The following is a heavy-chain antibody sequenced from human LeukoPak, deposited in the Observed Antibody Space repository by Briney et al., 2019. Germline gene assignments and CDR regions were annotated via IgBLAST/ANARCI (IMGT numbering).Heavy chain of an antibody. V-gene: IGHV4-39*01. CDR2: IYYSGST. CDR3: ARLLVGATTRFSWYFDY. CDR1: GDSISSNTYY. Sequence: SETLSLTCTVSGDSISSNTYYWVRIRQPPGKGLEWIGSIYYSGSTYYNPSLKSRITISVDTSKNQFSLKLSSVTAADTSVYYWARLLVGATTRFSWYFDYWGQGTLVTVSS. D-gene: IGHD1-26*01. J-gene: IGHJ4*02.